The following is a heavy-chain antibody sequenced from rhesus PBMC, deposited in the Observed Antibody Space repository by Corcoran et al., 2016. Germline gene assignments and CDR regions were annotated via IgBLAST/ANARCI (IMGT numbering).Heavy chain of an antibody. CDR1: GLTFSCFW. CDR3: TKDGY. V-gene: IGHV3S42*01. CDR2: ITRCGDNT. J-gene: IGHJ4*01. Sequence: EIQLVGSGGGLVKPGGSRTLGWAAAGLTFSCFWRYWVRQTPEKGLEWISSITRCGDNTFYATSVKGLFTVSRDNSKNTLSLQMNSLRPEDTAVYYCTKDGYWGQGVRVTVSS.